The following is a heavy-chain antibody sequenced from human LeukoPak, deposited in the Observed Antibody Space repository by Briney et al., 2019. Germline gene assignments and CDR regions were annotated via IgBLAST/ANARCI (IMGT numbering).Heavy chain of an antibody. CDR1: GFTFSSYS. CDR2: ISSSSSTI. D-gene: IGHD7-27*01. Sequence: PGGSLRLSCAASGFTFSSYSMNWVRQAPGKGLEWVSYISSSSSTIYYADSVKGRFTISRDNAKNSLYLQMNSLRAEDTAVYYCAGRLLLPGLNWGVDYWGQGTLVTVSS. V-gene: IGHV3-48*01. J-gene: IGHJ4*02. CDR3: AGRLLLPGLNWGVDY.